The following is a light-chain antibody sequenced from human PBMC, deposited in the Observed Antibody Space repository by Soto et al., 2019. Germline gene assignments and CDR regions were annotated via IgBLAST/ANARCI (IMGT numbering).Light chain of an antibody. J-gene: IGLJ1*01. Sequence: QSALTQPASVSGSPGQSITISCTGTSSDVVGYNYVSWYQQHAGKAPKHMIYDVSNRPSGVSNLFSGSKSGNTASLTISGLQAEDEADYYCSSYTRSSTHYVFGTGTKLTVL. V-gene: IGLV2-14*01. CDR1: SSDVVGYNY. CDR3: SSYTRSSTHYV. CDR2: DVS.